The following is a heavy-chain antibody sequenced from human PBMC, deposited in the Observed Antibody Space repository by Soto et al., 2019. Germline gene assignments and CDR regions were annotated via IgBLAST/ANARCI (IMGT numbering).Heavy chain of an antibody. CDR3: ARAFYGMDV. CDR1: GFSLSGSGMR. J-gene: IGHJ6*02. CDR2: IDWEDTK. V-gene: IGHV2-70*04. Sequence: SGPTLVNPTQTLTLTCTVSGFSLSGSGMRVTWIRQPPGKALEWLARIDWEDTKLYSTSLKTRLTISKDTSKNQVVLTMTNVDPADTGTYYCARAFYGMDVWGQGTTVTV.